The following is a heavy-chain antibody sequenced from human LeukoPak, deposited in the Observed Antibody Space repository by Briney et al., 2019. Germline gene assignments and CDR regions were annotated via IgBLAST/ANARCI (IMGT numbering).Heavy chain of an antibody. CDR1: GYTFTSYA. Sequence: ASVKVSCKASGYTFTSYAMHWVHQAPGQRLEWMGWINAGNGNTKYSQKFQGRVTITRDTSASTAYMELSSLRSEDTAVYYCARAKTKSNYYDSSGYYDYWGQGTLVTVSS. D-gene: IGHD3-22*01. CDR2: INAGNGNT. CDR3: ARAKTKSNYYDSSGYYDY. J-gene: IGHJ4*02. V-gene: IGHV1-3*01.